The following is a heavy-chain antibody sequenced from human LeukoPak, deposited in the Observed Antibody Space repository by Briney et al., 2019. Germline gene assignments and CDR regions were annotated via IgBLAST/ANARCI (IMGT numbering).Heavy chain of an antibody. CDR2: INEDGRIT. Sequence: GGSLRLSCAASGFTFSSYWMHWVRQAPGKGLVWVSRINEDGRITTYADSVKGRFTISRDNAKNTLYLQMNSLRAEDTAVYFCTKDLTGKRDYWGQGTLVTVSS. J-gene: IGHJ4*02. CDR3: TKDLTGKRDY. D-gene: IGHD1-20*01. V-gene: IGHV3-74*01. CDR1: GFTFSSYW.